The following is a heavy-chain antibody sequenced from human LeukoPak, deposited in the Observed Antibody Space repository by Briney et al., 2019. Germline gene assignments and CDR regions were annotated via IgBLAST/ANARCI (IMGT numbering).Heavy chain of an antibody. J-gene: IGHJ4*02. CDR2: INHSGSP. V-gene: IGHV4-34*01. CDR3: ARGAIAAAGPNDY. CDR1: GGSLSGYY. Sequence: SETLSLTCAVYGGSLSGYYWSGIRQPPRKGQEWVGEINHSGSPNYNPSLKSRVTISVATSKNQFSLKLSSVPAADTAVYYCARGAIAAAGPNDYWGQGTLVTVSS. D-gene: IGHD6-13*01.